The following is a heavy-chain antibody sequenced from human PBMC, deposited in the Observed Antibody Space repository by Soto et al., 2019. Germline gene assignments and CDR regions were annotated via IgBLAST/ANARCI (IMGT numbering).Heavy chain of an antibody. Sequence: QVQLQESGPGLVKPSETLSLPCTVSGGSVSSGSYYWSWIRQPPGKGLEWIGYIYYSGSTNYNPSLTSRVTISVDTCKNQFSMKLSSVTAADTAVYYCATRFGSGSYYKQWGQGSLVTVSS. CDR1: GGSVSSGSYY. D-gene: IGHD3-10*01. CDR2: IYYSGST. V-gene: IGHV4-61*01. CDR3: ATRFGSGSYYKQ. J-gene: IGHJ4*02.